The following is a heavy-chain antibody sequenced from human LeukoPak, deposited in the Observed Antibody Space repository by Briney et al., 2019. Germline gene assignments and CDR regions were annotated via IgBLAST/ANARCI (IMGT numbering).Heavy chain of an antibody. CDR2: ISWNSGSI. CDR3: AKDIYYDSSGLSFDY. V-gene: IGHV3-9*01. CDR1: GFTFDDYA. D-gene: IGHD3-22*01. J-gene: IGHJ4*02. Sequence: PGGSLRLSCAASGFTFDDYAMHWVRQAPGKGLEWVSGISWNSGSIGYADSVKGRFTNSRDNAKNSLYLQMNSLRAEDTALYYCAKDIYYDSSGLSFDYWGQGTLVTVSS.